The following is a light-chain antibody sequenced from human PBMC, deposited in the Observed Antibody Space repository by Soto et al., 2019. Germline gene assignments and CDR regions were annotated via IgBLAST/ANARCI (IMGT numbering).Light chain of an antibody. CDR1: SSDVGGYNY. CDR2: DVS. J-gene: IGLJ2*01. Sequence: QSALTQPRSASGSPGQSITISCTGTSSDVGGYNYVSWYQQHPAKAPKLIIFDVSKRPSGVPNRFSGSKSGNTASLTISGLRAEDEADYYCCSYTSSNTLIFGGGTKVTVL. CDR3: CSYTSSNTLI. V-gene: IGLV2-11*01.